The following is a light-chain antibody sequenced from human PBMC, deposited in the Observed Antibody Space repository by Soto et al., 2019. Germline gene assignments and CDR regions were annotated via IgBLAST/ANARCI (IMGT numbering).Light chain of an antibody. J-gene: IGKJ2*01. CDR2: GAS. V-gene: IGKV3-15*01. CDR1: QTVSSN. Sequence: EIVMTQSPATLSVSPGERATLSCRASQTVSSNLAWYQQKPGQSPRILIHGASTRATGDPSRCSGSGSGTEFALTISSLQSEDFAVYYCQHYHNCPSQYTFGQGTKLQIK. CDR3: QHYHNCPSQYT.